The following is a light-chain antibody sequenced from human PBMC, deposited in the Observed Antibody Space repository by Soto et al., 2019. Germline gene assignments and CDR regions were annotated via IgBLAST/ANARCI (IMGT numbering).Light chain of an antibody. V-gene: IGKV3-15*01. CDR3: HQYDDWPTWT. CDR1: QSVGIR. J-gene: IGKJ1*01. CDR2: DAS. Sequence: EKVMTQSPATLSVSPGDRATLSCRASQSVGIRLGWYQQRPGQAPKLIIYDASTRAAGIPARFSGSGSGTEFTLTISSLQSGDFAVYYCHQYDDWPTWTFGQGTKVEIK.